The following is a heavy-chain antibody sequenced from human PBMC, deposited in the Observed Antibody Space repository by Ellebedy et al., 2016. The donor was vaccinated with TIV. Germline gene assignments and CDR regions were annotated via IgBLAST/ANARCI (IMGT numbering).Heavy chain of an antibody. D-gene: IGHD6-13*01. J-gene: IGHJ5*02. CDR3: TTDPRSIAAAGTDWFNP. V-gene: IGHV3-66*01. CDR1: GFTVSVNY. Sequence: GGSLRLXXAASGFTVSVNYMSWVRQAPGKGLEWVSLINSGGNTYYADSVKGRFTISRDDSKNTLYLQMNSLKTEDTAVYYCTTDPRSIAAAGTDWFNPWGQGTLVTVSS. CDR2: INSGGNT.